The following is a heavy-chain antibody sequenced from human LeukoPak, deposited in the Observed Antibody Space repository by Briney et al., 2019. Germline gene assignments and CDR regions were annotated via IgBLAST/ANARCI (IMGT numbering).Heavy chain of an antibody. D-gene: IGHD3-9*01. Sequence: GGSLRLSCAASGFTFSNYGLHWVRQAPGKGLEWVAFIRYDGGNKNYADSVKGRFTISRDSSKNTLYLQMNSLRAEDTAVYYCAKDPFYYDILTGPDYWGQGTLVTVSS. V-gene: IGHV3-30*02. CDR3: AKDPFYYDILTGPDY. CDR2: IRYDGGNK. CDR1: GFTFSNYG. J-gene: IGHJ4*02.